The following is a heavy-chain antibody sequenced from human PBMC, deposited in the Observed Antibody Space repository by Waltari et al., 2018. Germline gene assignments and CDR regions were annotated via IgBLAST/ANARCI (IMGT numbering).Heavy chain of an antibody. CDR2: ISWNSGSI. J-gene: IGHJ3*02. CDR1: GFTFDAYA. Sequence: EVQLVESGGGLVQPGRSLRLSCAASGFTFDAYAMHWVRQTPGKGLEWVSGISWNSGSIGYADSVKGRFTISRDNAKNSLYLQMNSLRAEDMALYYCAKDQSSGWYFAFDIWGQGTMVTVSS. CDR3: AKDQSSGWYFAFDI. D-gene: IGHD6-19*01. V-gene: IGHV3-9*03.